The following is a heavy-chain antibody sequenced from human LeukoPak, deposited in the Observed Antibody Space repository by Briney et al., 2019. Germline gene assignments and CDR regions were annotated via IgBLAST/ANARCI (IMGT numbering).Heavy chain of an antibody. Sequence: SETLSLTCTVSGDSFGSGDYYWSWIRQPAGKGLEWFGRISSSGSTNYNPSLKSRVTISVDTSKNQFSLKLSSVTAADTAVYFCARGPYSYDSSGAFDIWGQGTMVTVSS. CDR3: ARGPYSYDSSGAFDI. D-gene: IGHD3-22*01. J-gene: IGHJ3*02. CDR1: GDSFGSGDYY. V-gene: IGHV4-61*02. CDR2: ISSSGST.